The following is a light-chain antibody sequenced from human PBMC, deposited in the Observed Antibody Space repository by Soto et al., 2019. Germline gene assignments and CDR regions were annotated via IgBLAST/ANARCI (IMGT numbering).Light chain of an antibody. V-gene: IGKV3-20*01. CDR3: QQYGSSPPWT. J-gene: IGKJ1*01. CDR2: GAS. CDR1: QSVSSSY. Sequence: EIVLTQSPGTLSLSPGERATLSCRASQSVSSSYLAWYQQKPGQAPRLLIYGASRRATGIPDRFSGSGYGTDFTLTISRLEPEHFAVYYCQQYGSSPPWTFGQGTKVEIK.